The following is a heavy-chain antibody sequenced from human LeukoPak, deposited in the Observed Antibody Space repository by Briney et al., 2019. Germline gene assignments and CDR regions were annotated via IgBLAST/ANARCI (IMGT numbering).Heavy chain of an antibody. CDR1: GVTITSGDYY. Sequence: SETLSLTCTVSGVTITSGDYYWSWIPQPPGMGLEWVGYISYIGSAYYNPSLRSRVTISVDTSENQFSLKLSSVAAADTAVYYCARDQPEMATIRPDAFDIWGQGTMVTVSS. CDR2: ISYIGSA. V-gene: IGHV4-30-4*08. J-gene: IGHJ3*02. D-gene: IGHD5-24*01. CDR3: ARDQPEMATIRPDAFDI.